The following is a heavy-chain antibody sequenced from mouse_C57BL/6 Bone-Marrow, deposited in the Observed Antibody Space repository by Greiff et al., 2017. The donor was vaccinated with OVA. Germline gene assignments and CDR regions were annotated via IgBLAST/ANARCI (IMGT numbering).Heavy chain of an antibody. V-gene: IGHV5-4*03. Sequence: EVMLVESGGGLVKPGGSLKLSCAASGFTFSSYAMSWVRQTPEKRLEWVATISDGGSYTYYPDNVKGRFTISRDNAKNNLYLQMSHLKSEDTAVYYCARGGSEDYWGQGTTLTVSS. CDR3: ARGGSEDY. D-gene: IGHD3-2*02. CDR2: ISDGGSYT. CDR1: GFTFSSYA. J-gene: IGHJ2*01.